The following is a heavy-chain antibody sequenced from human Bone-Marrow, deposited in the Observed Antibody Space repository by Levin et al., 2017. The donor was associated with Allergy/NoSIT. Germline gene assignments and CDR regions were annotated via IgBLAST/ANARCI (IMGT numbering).Heavy chain of an antibody. CDR2: ISGSDEST. CDR1: GFIFSSSA. Sequence: VASVKVSCAASGFIFSSSAMSWVRQAPGKGLEWVSSISGSDESTYYTDSVKGRLTISRDNSKNTIYLQMNSLRAEDTAVYYCAKVRRGLDAFDIWGQGTMVTVSS. D-gene: IGHD3/OR15-3a*01. J-gene: IGHJ3*02. V-gene: IGHV3-23*01. CDR3: AKVRRGLDAFDI.